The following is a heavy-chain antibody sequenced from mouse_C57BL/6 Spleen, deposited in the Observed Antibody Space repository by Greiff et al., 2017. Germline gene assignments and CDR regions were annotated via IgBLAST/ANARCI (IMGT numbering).Heavy chain of an antibody. CDR2: INPSNGGT. CDR1: GYTFTSYW. CDR3: ARNRYYSNYVDY. Sequence: QVQLQQPGTELVKPGASVKLSCKASGYTFTSYWMHWVKQRPGQGLEWIGNINPSNGGTNYNEKFKSKATLTVDKSSSTACMQLSSLTSEDSAVYYSARNRYYSNYVDYWGQGTTLTVSS. D-gene: IGHD2-5*01. J-gene: IGHJ2*01. V-gene: IGHV1-53*01.